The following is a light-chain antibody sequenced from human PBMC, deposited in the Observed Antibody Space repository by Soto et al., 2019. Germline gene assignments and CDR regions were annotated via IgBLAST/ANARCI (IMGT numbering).Light chain of an antibody. CDR2: WAS. Sequence: IVMTQSPDSLAVSLGESATINCKSSQSVLYSSNNKNYLAWYQQKPGQPPKLLIYWASTRESGVPDRFSGSGSGTDFTLTISSLQVEDVAVYYCKQYYSTPPLTFGGGTKVEIX. J-gene: IGKJ4*01. CDR1: QSVLYSSNNKNY. CDR3: KQYYSTPPLT. V-gene: IGKV4-1*01.